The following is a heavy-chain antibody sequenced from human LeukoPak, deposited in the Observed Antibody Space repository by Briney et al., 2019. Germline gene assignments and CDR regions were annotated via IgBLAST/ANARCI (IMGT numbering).Heavy chain of an antibody. CDR3: ARGGRERWLQLTKITSSHYYYYYGMDV. Sequence: GESLKISCKGSGYSFTSYWIGWVRQMPGKGLEWMGIIYPGDSDTRYSPSFQGQVTISADKSISTAYLQWSSLKATDTAMYYCARGGRERWLQLTKITSSHYYYYYGMDVWGQGTTVTVSS. V-gene: IGHV5-51*01. J-gene: IGHJ6*02. CDR1: GYSFTSYW. CDR2: IYPGDSDT. D-gene: IGHD5-24*01.